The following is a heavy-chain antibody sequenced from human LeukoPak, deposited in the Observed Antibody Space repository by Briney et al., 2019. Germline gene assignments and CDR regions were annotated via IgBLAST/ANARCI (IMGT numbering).Heavy chain of an antibody. J-gene: IGHJ4*02. D-gene: IGHD3-16*01. V-gene: IGHV1-46*01. CDR3: ARERRAWGEDF. CDR1: GYTFTNYY. CDR2: INPSGGRS. Sequence: ASVKVSCKASGYTFTNYYIHWVRQAPGQGLEWVGMINPSGGRSSYAQRFQGRVTVTTDTSTSTVYMQLSSLRSEDTAVYYCARERRAWGEDFWGQGTLVTVSS.